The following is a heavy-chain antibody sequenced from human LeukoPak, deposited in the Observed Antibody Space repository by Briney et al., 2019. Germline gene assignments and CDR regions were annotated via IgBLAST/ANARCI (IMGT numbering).Heavy chain of an antibody. J-gene: IGHJ4*02. CDR1: GFTFSSYA. CDR3: ARVDSYGSVLYYFDY. CDR2: FSGSAGST. D-gene: IGHD5-18*01. V-gene: IGHV3-23*01. Sequence: GGSLRLSCAASGFTFSSYAMTWVRQAPGKGLEWVSAFSGSAGSTYYADSVKGRFTISRDNAKNSLYLQMNSLRAEDTAVYYCARVDSYGSVLYYFDYWGQGTLVTVSS.